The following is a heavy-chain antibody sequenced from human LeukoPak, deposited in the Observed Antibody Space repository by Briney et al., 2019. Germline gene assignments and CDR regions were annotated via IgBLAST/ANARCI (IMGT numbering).Heavy chain of an antibody. V-gene: IGHV4-59*02. CDR3: ARDLPEDRWNSFDY. CDR1: GGSVSGYY. Sequence: SETLSLTCIVSGGSVSGYYWSWIRQSPGRGLEWIGYIHYSGSTKYNPSLQSRVTISVDTSRNHFSLWLSYVTAADTAIYYCARDLPEDRWNSFDYWGQGTLVTVSS. CDR2: IHYSGST. D-gene: IGHD2-15*01. J-gene: IGHJ4*02.